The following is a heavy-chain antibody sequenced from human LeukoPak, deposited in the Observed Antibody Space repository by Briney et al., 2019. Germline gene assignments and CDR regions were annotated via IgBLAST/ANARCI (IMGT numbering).Heavy chain of an antibody. CDR1: GGSISSSSDY. D-gene: IGHD6-13*01. V-gene: IGHV4-39*01. J-gene: IGHJ4*02. Sequence: SETLSLTCTVSGGSISSSSDYWGWIRQPPGKGLEWIGSIYYSGSTYYNPSLKSRVTISVDTSKNQFSLKLSSVTAADTAVYYCARHLLRWQHLADFDYWGPGNLVTVSS. CDR2: IYYSGST. CDR3: ARHLLRWQHLADFDY.